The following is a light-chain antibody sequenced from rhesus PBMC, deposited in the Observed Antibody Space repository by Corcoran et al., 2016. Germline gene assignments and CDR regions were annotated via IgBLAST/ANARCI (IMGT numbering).Light chain of an antibody. CDR2: EVS. Sequence: DIVMTQTPLSLPVTPGEPASISCRSSQSLLDSEDGNTNLDWDLQKPGQSPQLLIYEVSNRASVVPERFSGNGSDTDFKLKISRVEAEDVGVYYCMQALEFPLTFGGGTKVEIK. J-gene: IGKJ4*01. V-gene: IGKV2-104*02. CDR1: QSLLDSEDGNTN. CDR3: MQALEFPLT.